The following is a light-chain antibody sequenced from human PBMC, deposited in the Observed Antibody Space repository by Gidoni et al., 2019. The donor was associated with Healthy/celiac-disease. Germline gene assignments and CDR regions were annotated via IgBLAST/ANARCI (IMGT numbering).Light chain of an antibody. CDR3: NFRDSSGNPHWV. CDR2: GKN. Sequence: SSELTQDPAVSVALGQTVRITYQGDSLRSYYASWYQQKPGQAPVLVTYGKNNRPSGIPDRFPGSSSGNTASLTITGAQAEDETDYYCNFRDSSGNPHWVFGGGTKLTVL. J-gene: IGLJ3*02. CDR1: SLRSYY. V-gene: IGLV3-19*01.